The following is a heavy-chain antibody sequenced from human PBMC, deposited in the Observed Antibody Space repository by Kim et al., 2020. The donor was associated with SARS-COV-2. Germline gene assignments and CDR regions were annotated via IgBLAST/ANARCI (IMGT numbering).Heavy chain of an antibody. D-gene: IGHD5-12*01. V-gene: IGHV4-39*07. J-gene: IGHJ4*02. Sequence: SETLSLTCTVSGGSISSSSYYWGWIRQPPGKGLEWIGSIYYSGSTYYNPSLKSRVTISVDTSKNQFSLKLSSVTAADTAVYYCARDKGRDGYNDYLGQGT. CDR1: GGSISSSSYY. CDR3: ARDKGRDGYNDY. CDR2: IYYSGST.